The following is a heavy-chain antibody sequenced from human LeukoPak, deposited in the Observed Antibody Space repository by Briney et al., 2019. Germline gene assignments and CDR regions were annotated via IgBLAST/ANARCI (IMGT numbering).Heavy chain of an antibody. V-gene: IGHV4-39*07. CDR2: ISYSGTT. CDR1: GASISSTSYY. CDR3: ARPGGQYYYYMDV. Sequence: SEPLSLTCSVSGASISSTSYYWGWIRRPPGKGLEWIGSISYSGTTFYSPSLESRVTISADTSKNQFSLKLSSVTAADTAVYYCARPGGQYYYYMDVWGKGTTVTVSS. J-gene: IGHJ6*03. D-gene: IGHD2-8*02.